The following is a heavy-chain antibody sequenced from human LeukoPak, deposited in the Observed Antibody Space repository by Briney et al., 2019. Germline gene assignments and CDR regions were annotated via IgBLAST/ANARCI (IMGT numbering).Heavy chain of an antibody. V-gene: IGHV3-30*18. Sequence: PGGSLRLSCAASGFSFSSFGMHWVRQAPGKGPEWVAVISYDGSNKFYADSVKGRFTISRDNSKNTLHLQMNSLRAEDTAVFYCAKAGYSSGWRNFDYGGQGTLVTVSS. J-gene: IGHJ4*02. CDR2: ISYDGSNK. CDR3: AKAGYSSGWRNFDY. D-gene: IGHD6-19*01. CDR1: GFSFSSFG.